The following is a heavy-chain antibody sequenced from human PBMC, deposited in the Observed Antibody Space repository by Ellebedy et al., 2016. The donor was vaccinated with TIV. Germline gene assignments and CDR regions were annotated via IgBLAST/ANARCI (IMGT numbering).Heavy chain of an antibody. J-gene: IGHJ6*03. D-gene: IGHD4-17*01. V-gene: IGHV1-8*01. CDR1: GYIFTSYD. CDR3: ARGEGAVTTWYYYMDV. Sequence: ASVKVSXXASGYIFTSYDINWVRQATGQGLEWMGWMNPNSGNTGYAQRFQGRVTMTRNTSINTAYMELSSLRSEDTAVYYCARGEGAVTTWYYYMDVWGKGTTVTVSS. CDR2: MNPNSGNT.